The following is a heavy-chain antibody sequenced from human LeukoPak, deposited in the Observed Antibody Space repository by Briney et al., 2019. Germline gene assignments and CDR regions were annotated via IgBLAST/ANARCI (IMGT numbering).Heavy chain of an antibody. V-gene: IGHV3-23*01. Sequence: PGGSLRLSCAASGFTFSSYAMSWVRQAPGKGLEWVSGISGSGSGTYYPDSVKGRFTISRDNSKNTLYLQMNSLRAEDTAVYYCATDSGSSYGSSNYWGQGTLVTVSS. CDR2: ISGSGSGT. CDR3: ATDSGSSYGSSNY. D-gene: IGHD5-18*01. J-gene: IGHJ4*02. CDR1: GFTFSSYA.